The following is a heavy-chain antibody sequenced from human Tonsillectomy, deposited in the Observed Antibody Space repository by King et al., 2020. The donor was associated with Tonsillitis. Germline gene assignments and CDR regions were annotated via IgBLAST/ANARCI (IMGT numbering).Heavy chain of an antibody. CDR2: ISCSSSYI. Sequence: VQLVESGGGLVKPGGSLRLSCAASGFTFSSYSMNWVRQAPGKGLEWVSSISCSSSYIYYADSVKGRFTLSRDNAKNSLYLQMNSLRAEDTAVYYCARGLQLWYYFDYWGQGTLVTVSS. CDR3: ARGLQLWYYFDY. V-gene: IGHV3-21*01. D-gene: IGHD5-18*01. J-gene: IGHJ4*02. CDR1: GFTFSSYS.